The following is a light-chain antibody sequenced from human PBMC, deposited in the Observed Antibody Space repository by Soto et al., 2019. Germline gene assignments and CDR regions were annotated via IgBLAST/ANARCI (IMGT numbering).Light chain of an antibody. CDR2: DAS. J-gene: IGKJ5*01. CDR3: QQRSNWLSIT. V-gene: IGKV3-11*01. CDR1: QSVSSY. Sequence: IMVSQSAATLSLSQGERATLSCRASQSVSSYLAWYQQKPGQAPRLLIYDASNRATGIPARFSGSGSGTDFTLTISSLEPEDFALYYCQQRSNWLSITFGQGTRLAV.